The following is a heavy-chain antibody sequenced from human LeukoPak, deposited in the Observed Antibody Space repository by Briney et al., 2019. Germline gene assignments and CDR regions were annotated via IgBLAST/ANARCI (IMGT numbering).Heavy chain of an antibody. J-gene: IGHJ4*02. V-gene: IGHV1-46*01. D-gene: IGHD6-19*01. CDR2: INPSGGST. CDR1: GGTFSSYA. CDR3: ARDGAVAGTFDY. Sequence: ASVKVSCKASGGTFSSYAISWVRQAPGQGLEWMGIINPSGGSTSYAQKFQGRVTMTRDMSTSTVYMELSSLRSEDTAVYYCARDGAVAGTFDYWGQGTLVTVSS.